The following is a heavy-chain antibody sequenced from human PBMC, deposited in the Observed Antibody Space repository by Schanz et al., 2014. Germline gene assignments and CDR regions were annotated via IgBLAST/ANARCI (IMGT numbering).Heavy chain of an antibody. D-gene: IGHD3-10*01. J-gene: IGHJ3*02. V-gene: IGHV3-66*01. CDR1: GFTVDSHY. CDR3: ARPSGSYFWAFDI. Sequence: DVQVVESGGDLVQPGGSLRLSCAASGFTVDSHYMSWVRQAPGKGLEWVSIIYPDGSTNYGDFMKGRFTVSRDEWKNTLYLQMNSLRGEDSAVYYCARPSGSYFWAFDIWGQGTMVTVSS. CDR2: IYPDGST.